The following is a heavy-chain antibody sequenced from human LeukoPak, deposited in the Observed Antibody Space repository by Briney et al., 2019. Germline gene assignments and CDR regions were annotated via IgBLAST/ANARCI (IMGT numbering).Heavy chain of an antibody. CDR1: GGSITSSTYY. J-gene: IGHJ3*02. D-gene: IGHD2-8*01. CDR2: INHSGST. CDR3: ATADANGEAFDI. Sequence: PSETLSLTCTVSGGSITSSTYYWGWIRQPPGKGLEWIGKINHSGSTNYNPSLKSRVTISVDTSKNQFSLKLSSVTAADTAVYYCATADANGEAFDIWGQGTMVTVSS. V-gene: IGHV4-39*07.